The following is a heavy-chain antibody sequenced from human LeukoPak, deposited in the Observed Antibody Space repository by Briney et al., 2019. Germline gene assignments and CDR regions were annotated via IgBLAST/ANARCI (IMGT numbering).Heavy chain of an antibody. D-gene: IGHD5-24*01. CDR1: GYTLSELS. CDR3: ATYPPPRWTTISSHHNGMDA. J-gene: IGHJ6*02. V-gene: IGHV1-24*01. Sequence: ASVKVSCKVSGYTLSELSMNWVRQAPGKGLEWMGGSDPEDGETIYAQKFQGRVTMTEDTSTDTAYMELSSLRSEDTAVYYCATYPPPRWTTISSHHNGMDAWGQGTTVTVSS. CDR2: SDPEDGET.